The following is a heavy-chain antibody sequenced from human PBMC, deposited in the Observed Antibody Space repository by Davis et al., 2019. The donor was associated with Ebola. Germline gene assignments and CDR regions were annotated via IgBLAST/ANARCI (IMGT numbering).Heavy chain of an antibody. CDR1: GFSFDTHW. V-gene: IGHV3-7*03. CDR2: IKQDGSEK. J-gene: IGHJ2*01. D-gene: IGHD6-19*01. Sequence: GESLKISCVDSGFSFDTHWMNWVRQAPGKGLEWVANIKQDGSEKNYVDSVRGRFIISRDNAKNSLYLQMNSLRAEDTAVYYCAKDRAAVADWYFDLWGRGTLVTVSS. CDR3: AKDRAAVADWYFDL.